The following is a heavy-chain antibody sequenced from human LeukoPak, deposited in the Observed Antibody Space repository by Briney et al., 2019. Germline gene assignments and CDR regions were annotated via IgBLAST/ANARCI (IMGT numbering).Heavy chain of an antibody. CDR1: GDSISSYY. V-gene: IGHV4-59*01. CDR2: IYYTGST. CDR3: ARGLAVAGIIFDY. Sequence: SETLSLTCTVSGDSISSYYWTWIRQCPGKELEWIGYIYYTGSTNYNPSLKSRVTISVDTSKNHFSLKLTSVTAADTAVYYCARGLAVAGIIFDYWGQGTLVTVSS. J-gene: IGHJ4*02. D-gene: IGHD6-19*01.